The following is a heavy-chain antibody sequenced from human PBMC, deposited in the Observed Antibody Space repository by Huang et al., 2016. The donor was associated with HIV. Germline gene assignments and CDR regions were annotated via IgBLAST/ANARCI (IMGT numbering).Heavy chain of an antibody. D-gene: IGHD7-27*01. CDR3: ARGTRLTGLWYFDL. Sequence: EVQLVESGGGLVQPGGSLRLSCAASGFTFSSYWMHWVRQAPGQGLWWFSRINGDGSSTNYADSVKGRCTISRDNAKNTLYVQVNSLRAEDTAVYYCARGTRLTGLWYFDLWGRGTLVIVSS. J-gene: IGHJ2*01. CDR1: GFTFSSYW. V-gene: IGHV3-74*01. CDR2: INGDGSST.